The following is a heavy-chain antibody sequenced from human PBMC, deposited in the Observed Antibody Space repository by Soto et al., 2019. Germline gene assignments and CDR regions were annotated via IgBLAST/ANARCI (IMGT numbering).Heavy chain of an antibody. CDR2: ISSSSSYI. CDR1: GFTFSSYS. CDR3: ARVEDYGDMRFVYYFDY. D-gene: IGHD4-17*01. Sequence: EVQLVESGGGLVKPGGSLRLSCAASGFTFSSYSMNWVRQAPGKGLEWVSSISSSSSYIYYADSVKGRFTISRDNAKNSLYLQMNSLRAEETAVYYCARVEDYGDMRFVYYFDYWGQGTLVTVSS. J-gene: IGHJ4*02. V-gene: IGHV3-21*01.